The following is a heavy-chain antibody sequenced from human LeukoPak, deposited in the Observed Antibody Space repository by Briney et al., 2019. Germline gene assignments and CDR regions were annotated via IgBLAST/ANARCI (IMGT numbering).Heavy chain of an antibody. CDR3: ASSVVPAAVLDY. V-gene: IGHV3-21*01. CDR1: GFTFSSYS. D-gene: IGHD2-2*01. CDR2: ISSSSSYI. Sequence: GGSLRLSXAASGFTFSSYSMNWVRQAPGKGLEWVSSISSSSSYIYYADSVKGRFTISRDNAKNSLYLQMNSLRAEDTAVYYCASSVVPAAVLDYWGQGTLVTVPS. J-gene: IGHJ4*02.